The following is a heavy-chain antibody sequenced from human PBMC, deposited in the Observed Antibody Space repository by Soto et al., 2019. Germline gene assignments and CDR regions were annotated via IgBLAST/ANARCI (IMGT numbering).Heavy chain of an antibody. Sequence: GGSLRLSCAASGFTVSSNYMSGVRQAPGKGLEWVSVIYSGGSTYYADSVKGRFTISRDNSKNTLYLQMNSLRAEDTAVYYCARAGAIGSGWYGDAFDIWGQGTMVTV. J-gene: IGHJ3*02. V-gene: IGHV3-66*01. D-gene: IGHD6-19*01. CDR1: GFTVSSNY. CDR3: ARAGAIGSGWYGDAFDI. CDR2: IYSGGST.